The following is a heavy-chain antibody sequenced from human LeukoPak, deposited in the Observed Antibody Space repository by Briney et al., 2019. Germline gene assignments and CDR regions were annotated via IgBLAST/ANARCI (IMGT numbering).Heavy chain of an antibody. CDR1: GGSISSGSYY. V-gene: IGHV4-61*02. CDR2: IYTSGST. J-gene: IGHJ4*02. D-gene: IGHD5-18*01. CDR3: ARVRGTYGSGYYFDY. Sequence: SETLSLTCTVSGGSISSGSYYWSWIRQPAGKGLEWIGRIYTSGSTNYNPSLKSRVTISVDTSKNQFSLRLNSVTATDTAIYYCARVRGTYGSGYYFDYWGQGTLVTVSS.